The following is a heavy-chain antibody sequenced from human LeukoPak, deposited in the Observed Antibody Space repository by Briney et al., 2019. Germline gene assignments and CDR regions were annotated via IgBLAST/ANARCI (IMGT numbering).Heavy chain of an antibody. Sequence: GGTLRLSCAASGFTFSSYVMSGVRPAPGKGLEWGSSISGSGGTTYYADSVKGRFTISRDNYKNTLYLQMNSLRAEDTAVYYCAKDQRVWFGEQNYYYYMDVWGKGTTVTISS. D-gene: IGHD3-10*01. CDR2: ISGSGGTT. J-gene: IGHJ6*03. CDR3: AKDQRVWFGEQNYYYYMDV. V-gene: IGHV3-23*01. CDR1: GFTFSSYV.